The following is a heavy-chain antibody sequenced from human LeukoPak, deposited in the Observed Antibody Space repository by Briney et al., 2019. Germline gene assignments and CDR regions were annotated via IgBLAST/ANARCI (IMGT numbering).Heavy chain of an antibody. D-gene: IGHD6-19*01. CDR1: GYTFTSYG. CDR2: ISAYNGNT. V-gene: IGHV1-18*01. J-gene: IGHJ5*02. CDR3: ARDPIAVAGTGWFDP. Sequence: ASVKVSCKASGYTFTSYGISWVRQAPGQGLECMGWISAYNGNTNYAQKLQGRVTMTTDTSTSTAYMELRSLRSDDTAVYYCARDPIAVAGTGWFDPWGQGTLVTVSS.